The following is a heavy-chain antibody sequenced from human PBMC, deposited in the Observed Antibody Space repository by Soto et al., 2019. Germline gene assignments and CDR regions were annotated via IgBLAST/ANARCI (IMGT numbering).Heavy chain of an antibody. D-gene: IGHD3-10*01. CDR3: ARDAADRSVTGIDY. V-gene: IGHV3-48*02. CDR2: ISSSSSTI. CDR1: GFTFSSYR. Sequence: EVQLVESGGGLVQPGGSLRLSCAASGFTFSSYRMNWVRQAPGKGLEWVSYISSSSSTIYYADSVKGRFTISRDNAKNSLYLQMNSLRDEDTAVYYCARDAADRSVTGIDYWGQGTLVTVSS. J-gene: IGHJ4*02.